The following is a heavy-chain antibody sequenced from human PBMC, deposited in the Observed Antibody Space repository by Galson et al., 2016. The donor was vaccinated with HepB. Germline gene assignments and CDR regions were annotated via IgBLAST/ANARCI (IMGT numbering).Heavy chain of an antibody. V-gene: IGHV1-18*01. Sequence: SVKVSCKASGYTFTSSGISWVRQAPGQGLEWMGWISGYNGQTHYAQKFQDRVTVTADTSTSTAYMELRSLSSDDTAIYYCARDYSYVPDYWGQGTMVTVSS. CDR1: GYTFTSSG. D-gene: IGHD2-15*01. CDR2: ISGYNGQT. J-gene: IGHJ3*01. CDR3: ARDYSYVPDY.